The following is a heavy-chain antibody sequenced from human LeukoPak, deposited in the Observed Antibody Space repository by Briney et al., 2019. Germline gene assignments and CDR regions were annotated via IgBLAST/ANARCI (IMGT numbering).Heavy chain of an antibody. CDR1: GASISSYY. CDR3: ARTSDDFWSGWFDP. Sequence: SETLSLTCTGSGASISSYYWSWVRQPPGKGLEWVGLMYTSGSNNYNPSLKSRVTMSIDTSKNQLSLRLRSVTAADTAVYYCARTSDDFWSGWFDPWGQGTLVTVSS. J-gene: IGHJ5*02. V-gene: IGHV4-4*07. D-gene: IGHD3-3*01. CDR2: MYTSGSN.